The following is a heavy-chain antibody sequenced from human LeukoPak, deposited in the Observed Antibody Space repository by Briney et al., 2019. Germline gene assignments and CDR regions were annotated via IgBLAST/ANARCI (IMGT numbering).Heavy chain of an antibody. D-gene: IGHD5-12*01. Sequence: GGSLRLSCAASGFTFDDYGMSWVRRAPGKGLEWVSGINWNGGSTGYADSVKGRFTISRDNAKNSLYLQMNSLRAEDTALYYCARGRDIVATTNWFDPWGQGTLVTVSS. V-gene: IGHV3-20*04. J-gene: IGHJ5*02. CDR2: INWNGGST. CDR3: ARGRDIVATTNWFDP. CDR1: GFTFDDYG.